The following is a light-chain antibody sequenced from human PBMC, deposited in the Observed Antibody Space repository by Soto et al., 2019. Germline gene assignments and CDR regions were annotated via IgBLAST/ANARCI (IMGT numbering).Light chain of an antibody. Sequence: QSALTQPRSVSGSPGQSVTISCTGTSSDVGGYNYVSWYQQHPGKAPKLMIYDVSKRPSGVPDRFSGSKSGNTASLTISGLQAEDEADYYCCSYAGSYKGYVFGTGPKLTVL. J-gene: IGLJ1*01. CDR1: SSDVGGYNY. CDR2: DVS. V-gene: IGLV2-11*01. CDR3: CSYAGSYKGYV.